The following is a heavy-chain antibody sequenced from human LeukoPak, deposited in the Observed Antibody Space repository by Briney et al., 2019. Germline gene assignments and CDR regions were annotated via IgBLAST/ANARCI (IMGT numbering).Heavy chain of an antibody. J-gene: IGHJ4*02. CDR1: GFTFSSYE. CDR2: ISSSGSTI. Sequence: PGGSLRLSCAASGFTFSSYEMNWVRQAPGTGLEWVSYISSSGSTIYYADSVKGRFTISRDNAKNSLYLQINSLRAEDTAVYYCARYSGYDILTGYPSPGYFDYWGGGTLVAVSS. CDR3: ARYSGYDILTGYPSPGYFDY. V-gene: IGHV3-48*03. D-gene: IGHD3-9*01.